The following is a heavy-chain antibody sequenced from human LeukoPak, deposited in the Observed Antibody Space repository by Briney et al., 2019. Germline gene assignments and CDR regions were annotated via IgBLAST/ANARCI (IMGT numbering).Heavy chain of an antibody. CDR1: GFTFSTYW. J-gene: IGHJ1*01. V-gene: IGHV3-74*01. D-gene: IGHD3-22*01. CDR2: IKSDGGT. CDR3: ARAPSEIGGYYPEYFRH. Sequence: GGSLRLSCAASGFTFSTYWMHWVRQAPGKGLVWVSRIKSDGGTNYAASVKGRFTISRDNAKKTVSLQMNSLRPEDTGVYYCARAPSEIGGYYPEYFRHWGQGTLVTVSS.